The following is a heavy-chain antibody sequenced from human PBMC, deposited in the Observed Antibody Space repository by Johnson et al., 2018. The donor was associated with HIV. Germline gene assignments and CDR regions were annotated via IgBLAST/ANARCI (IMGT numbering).Heavy chain of an antibody. V-gene: IGHV3-30*04. CDR3: ARGGIIHEAFDI. Sequence: QVQLVESGGGVVQPGRSLRLSCVVYGFTFSSYTMHWVRQAPGKGLEWVAVISYDGSNKYFADSVKGRFTISRDNSKNTLYLQMSSLRAEDTAVYYCARGGIIHEAFDIWGQGTMVTVSS. CDR2: ISYDGSNK. CDR1: GFTFSSYT. J-gene: IGHJ3*02. D-gene: IGHD1-1*01.